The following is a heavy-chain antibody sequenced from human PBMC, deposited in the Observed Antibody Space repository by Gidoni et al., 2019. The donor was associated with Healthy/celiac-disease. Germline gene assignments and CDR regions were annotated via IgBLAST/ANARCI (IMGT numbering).Heavy chain of an antibody. V-gene: IGHV3-23*01. J-gene: IGHJ4*02. D-gene: IGHD6-13*01. CDR3: AKAVAGSWYILDY. CDR1: GFTFSSYA. CDR2: ISCSGGST. Sequence: ELQLLESGGGLVQPGGSLRLSCAASGFTFSSYAMSGVRQAPGKGLEWVSAISCSGGSTYYADSVKGRFTISRDNSKNTLYLQMNSLRAEDTAVYYCAKAVAGSWYILDYWGQGTLVTVSS.